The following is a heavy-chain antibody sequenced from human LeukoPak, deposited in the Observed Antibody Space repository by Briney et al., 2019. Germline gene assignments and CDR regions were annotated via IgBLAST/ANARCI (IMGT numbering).Heavy chain of an antibody. V-gene: IGHV4-39*01. CDR2: IYYSGST. CDR1: GGSISSSSYY. CDR3: ARGEHCSSTSCYPRGDWFDP. J-gene: IGHJ5*02. Sequence: SETLSLTCTVSGGSISSSSYYWGWIRQPPGKGLEWIGSIYYSGSTYYNPSLKSRVTISVDTSKNQFSLKLSSVTAADTAVYYCARGEHCSSTSCYPRGDWFDPWGQGTLVTASS. D-gene: IGHD2-2*01.